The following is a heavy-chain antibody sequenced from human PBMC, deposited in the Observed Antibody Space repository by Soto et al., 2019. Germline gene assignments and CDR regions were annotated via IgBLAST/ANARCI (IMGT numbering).Heavy chain of an antibody. J-gene: IGHJ4*02. CDR1: GFTFSSYS. CDR2: ISSSSSYI. V-gene: IGHV3-21*01. D-gene: IGHD5-12*01. Sequence: GSLRLSCAASGFTFSSYSMNWVRQAPGKGLEWVSSISSSSSYIYYADSVKGRFTISRDNAKNSLYLQMNSLRAEDTAVYYCARDQGRRWLQSSYFDYWGQGPLVTVSS. CDR3: ARDQGRRWLQSSYFDY.